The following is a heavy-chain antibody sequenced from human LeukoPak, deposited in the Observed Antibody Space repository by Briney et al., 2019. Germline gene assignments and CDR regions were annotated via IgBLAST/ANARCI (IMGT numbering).Heavy chain of an antibody. CDR1: GGSISSYY. Sequence: SETLSLTCTVSGGSISSYYWSWIRQPPGKGLEWIGYIYYSGSTNYNPSLKSRVTISVDTSKNQFSLKLNSVTAADTAMYYCARDYDFWSGPYAFDIWGQGTMVTVSS. J-gene: IGHJ3*02. CDR3: ARDYDFWSGPYAFDI. D-gene: IGHD3-3*01. V-gene: IGHV4-59*01. CDR2: IYYSGST.